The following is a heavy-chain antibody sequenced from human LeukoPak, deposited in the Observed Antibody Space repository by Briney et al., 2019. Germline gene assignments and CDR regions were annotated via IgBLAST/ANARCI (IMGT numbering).Heavy chain of an antibody. CDR1: GYSMSSGYY. Sequence: SETLSLTCTVSGYSMSSGYYWGWIRQPPGKGLEWIGSIYHSGSTYYNPSLKSRVTISVDTSKNQFSLKLSSVTAADTAVYYCARDRGGQFDYWGQGTLVTVSS. V-gene: IGHV4-38-2*02. CDR2: IYHSGST. CDR3: ARDRGGQFDY. J-gene: IGHJ4*02.